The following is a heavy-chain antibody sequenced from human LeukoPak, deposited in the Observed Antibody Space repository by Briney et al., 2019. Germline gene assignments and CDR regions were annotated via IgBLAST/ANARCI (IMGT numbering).Heavy chain of an antibody. CDR1: GYSFTSYW. D-gene: IGHD2-21*02. V-gene: IGHV5-51*01. Sequence: GESLKISCKGSGYSFTSYWIGWVRQMPGKGLEWMGIIYPGDSDTRYSPSSQGQVTISADKSISTAYLQWSSLKASDTAMYYCARQYTYCGGDCYPYYFDYWGQGTLVTVSS. CDR3: ARQYTYCGGDCYPYYFDY. CDR2: IYPGDSDT. J-gene: IGHJ4*02.